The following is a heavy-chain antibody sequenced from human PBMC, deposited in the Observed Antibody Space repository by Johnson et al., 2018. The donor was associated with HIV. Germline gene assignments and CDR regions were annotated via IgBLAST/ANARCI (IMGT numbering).Heavy chain of an antibody. CDR1: GFTFSNYW. D-gene: IGHD2-15*01. CDR3: ATDIVVLLALGGDAFDI. J-gene: IGHJ3*02. V-gene: IGHV3-7*01. CDR2: IKQDGSEK. Sequence: VQLVESGGGLVQPGGSLRLSCAASGFTFSNYWMSWVRQAPGKGLEWVANIKQDGSEKYYVDSARGRFTISRDNAKNSLYLQMSSLRAEDTAVYYWATDIVVLLALGGDAFDIWGQGTMVIVSS.